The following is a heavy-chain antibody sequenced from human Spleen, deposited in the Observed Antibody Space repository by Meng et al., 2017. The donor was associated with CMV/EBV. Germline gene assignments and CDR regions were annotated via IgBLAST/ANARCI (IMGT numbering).Heavy chain of an antibody. CDR2: IYYSGST. V-gene: IGHV4-61*01. D-gene: IGHD6-13*01. Sequence: SETLSLTCTVSGGSVRSGSNYWTWIRQPPGKGLEWIGYIYYSGSTNYNPSLKSRVAISIDTSKNQFSLKLSSVTAADTAVYYCARGGTAAAGPYNWFDPWGQGTLVTVSS. J-gene: IGHJ5*02. CDR1: GGSVRSGSNY. CDR3: ARGGTAAAGPYNWFDP.